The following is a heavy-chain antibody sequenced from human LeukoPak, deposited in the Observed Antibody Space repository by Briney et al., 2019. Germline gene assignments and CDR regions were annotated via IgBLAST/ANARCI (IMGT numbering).Heavy chain of an antibody. CDR1: GFTFSSAW. J-gene: IGHJ5*02. CDR3: TTAIDLGWFDP. V-gene: IGHV3-15*01. Sequence: GGSLRLSCAASGFTFSSAWMSWVRQAPGKGLEWVGRVKSKTDGGTTDYAAPVKGRFTISRDDSKNTLYLQMNSLKTEDTAVYYCTTAIDLGWFDPWGQGTLVTVSS. CDR2: VKSKTDGGTT.